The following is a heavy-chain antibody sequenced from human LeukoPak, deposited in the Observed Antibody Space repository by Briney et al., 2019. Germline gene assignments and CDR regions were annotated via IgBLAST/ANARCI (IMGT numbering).Heavy chain of an antibody. D-gene: IGHD3-3*01. V-gene: IGHV3-23*01. CDR1: GFTFSSYA. CDR2: IGGSGGST. J-gene: IGHJ4*02. Sequence: SGGSLRLSCAASGFTFSSYAMSWVRQAPGKGLEWVSAIGGSGGSTYYADSVKGRFTISRDNSKNTLYLQMNSLRAEDTAVYYCAQVLRFLEWLDYWGQGTLVTVSS. CDR3: AQVLRFLEWLDY.